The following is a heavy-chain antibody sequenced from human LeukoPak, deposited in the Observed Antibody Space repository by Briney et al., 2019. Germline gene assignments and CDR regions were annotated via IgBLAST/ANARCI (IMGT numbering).Heavy chain of an antibody. J-gene: IGHJ6*03. D-gene: IGHD4-11*01. CDR1: GFTFSSYA. CDR3: ATTSEHSNYYYYYYMDV. V-gene: IGHV3-23*01. Sequence: GGSLRLSCAASGFTFSSYAMSWVRQAPGKGLEWGSAISGSGGSTYYADSVKGRFTISRDNSKNTLYLQMNSLRAEDTAVYYCATTSEHSNYYYYYYMDVWGKGTTVTVSS. CDR2: ISGSGGST.